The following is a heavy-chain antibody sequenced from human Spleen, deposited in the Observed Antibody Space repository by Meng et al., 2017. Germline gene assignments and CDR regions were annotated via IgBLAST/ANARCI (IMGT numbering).Heavy chain of an antibody. D-gene: IGHD3-22*01. CDR1: GYTFTSYG. J-gene: IGHJ4*02. V-gene: IGHV1-18*01. CDR3: ARTENYYDSSGLVYY. CDR2: ISAYNGNT. Sequence: ASVKVSCKASGYTFTSYGISWVRQAPGQGLEWMGWISAYNGNTNYAQKLQGRVTMTTDTSTSTAYMELRSLRSGDTAVYYCARTENYYDSSGLVYYWGQGTLVTVSS.